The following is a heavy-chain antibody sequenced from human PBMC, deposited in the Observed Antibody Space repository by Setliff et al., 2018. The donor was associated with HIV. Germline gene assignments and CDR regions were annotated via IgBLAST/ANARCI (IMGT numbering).Heavy chain of an antibody. CDR3: AKDRTSYGDYVLGPSFDL. Sequence: GSLRLSCAASEFTFSSYEMNWVRQAPGKGLEWVSYISRSGSTIYYADSVEGRFTISRDNSKNTLYLQMNSLRAEDTAVYYCAKDRTSYGDYVLGPSFDLWGRGTLVTVSS. J-gene: IGHJ2*01. D-gene: IGHD4-17*01. CDR2: ISRSGSTI. CDR1: EFTFSSYE. V-gene: IGHV3-48*03.